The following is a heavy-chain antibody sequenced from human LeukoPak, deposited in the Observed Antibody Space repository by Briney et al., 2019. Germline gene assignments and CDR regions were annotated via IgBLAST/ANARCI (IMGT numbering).Heavy chain of an antibody. CDR2: IYYSGST. V-gene: IGHV4-39*07. CDR1: GGSISSGYYY. CDR3: ARVSWAAGPDH. Sequence: PSETLSLTCTVSGGSISSGYYYWGWIRQPPGKGLDWIGSIYYSGSTYDNPSLKSRVTISVNPSKNQFSLKLSSVTAADTAVYYCARVSWAAGPDHWGQGTLVTVSS. D-gene: IGHD2-15*01. J-gene: IGHJ4*02.